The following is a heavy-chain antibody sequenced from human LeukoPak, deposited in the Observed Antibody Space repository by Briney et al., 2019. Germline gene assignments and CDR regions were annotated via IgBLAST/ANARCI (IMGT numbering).Heavy chain of an antibody. V-gene: IGHV4-39*07. CDR2: IYYSGST. Sequence: PSETLSLTCTVSGGSISSSSYYWGWIRQPPGKGLEWIGSIYYSGSTYYNPSLKSRVTISVDTSKNQFSLKLSSVTAADTAVYYCASGRYYGSGSYYNVFYYYYYYMDVWGKGTTVTVSS. D-gene: IGHD3-10*01. CDR3: ASGRYYGSGSYYNVFYYYYYYMDV. J-gene: IGHJ6*03. CDR1: GGSISSSSYY.